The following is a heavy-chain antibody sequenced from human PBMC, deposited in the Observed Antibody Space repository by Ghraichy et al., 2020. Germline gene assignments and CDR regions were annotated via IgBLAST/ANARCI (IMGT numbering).Heavy chain of an antibody. V-gene: IGHV4-59*08. D-gene: IGHD1-26*01. Sequence: TLSLTCTVSGGSISSYYWSWIRQPPGKGLEWIGYIYYSGSTNYNPSLKSRVTISVDTSKNQFSLKLSSVTAADTAVYYCASVNSGSPGDYWGQGTLVTVSS. CDR3: ASVNSGSPGDY. CDR2: IYYSGST. J-gene: IGHJ4*02. CDR1: GGSISSYY.